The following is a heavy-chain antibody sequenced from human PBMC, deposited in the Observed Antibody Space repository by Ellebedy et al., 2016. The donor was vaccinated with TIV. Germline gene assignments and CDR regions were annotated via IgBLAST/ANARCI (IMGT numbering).Heavy chain of an antibody. CDR3: VKAWGD. CDR1: GFTFSSYA. Sequence: GESLKISCSASGFTFSSYAMHWVRQAPGKGLDYVSAIVGNGGSTYYADSVKGRFTISRDNSKNTLYLQMSSLRPEDTAVYYCVKAWGDWGQGTLVTVSS. V-gene: IGHV3-64D*06. D-gene: IGHD3-16*01. CDR2: IVGNGGST. J-gene: IGHJ4*02.